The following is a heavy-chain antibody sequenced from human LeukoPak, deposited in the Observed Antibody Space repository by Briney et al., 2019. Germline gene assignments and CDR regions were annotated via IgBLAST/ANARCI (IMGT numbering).Heavy chain of an antibody. V-gene: IGHV3-20*04. CDR1: GFTFDDYG. D-gene: IGHD5-24*01. CDR3: ARGKGRWLQLGDAFDI. J-gene: IGHJ3*02. CDR2: INWNGGST. Sequence: GGSLRLSCTASGFTFDDYGMSWVRQGPGKGLEWGSGINWNGGSTGYADSVKGRFTISRDNAKNSLYLQMNSLRAEDTALYYCARGKGRWLQLGDAFDIWGQGTMVTVSS.